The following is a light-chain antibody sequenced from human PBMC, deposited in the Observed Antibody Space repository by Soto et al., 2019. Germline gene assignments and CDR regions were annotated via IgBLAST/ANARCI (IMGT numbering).Light chain of an antibody. J-gene: IGKJ1*01. V-gene: IGKV4-1*01. CDR2: WAS. CDR3: QQYLAIPRT. CDR1: QSVIYSANNKNC. Sequence: DIVMTQSPDSLAVSLGERATINCKSSQSVIYSANNKNCLAWYQQKPGQPPKLLIYWASTRESGVPDRFSGSGSGTDFTLTISSLQAEDVAVYYCQQYLAIPRTFGRGTKVEIK.